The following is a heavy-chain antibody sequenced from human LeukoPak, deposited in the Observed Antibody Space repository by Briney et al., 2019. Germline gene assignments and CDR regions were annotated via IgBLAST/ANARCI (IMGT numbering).Heavy chain of an antibody. D-gene: IGHD2-2*01. CDR1: GNYW. CDR3: ARRLTQYDCFDP. CDR2: INSDGSWT. V-gene: IGHV3-74*01. J-gene: IGHJ5*02. Sequence: GGSLRLSCAASGNYWMHWVRQAPGKGLVWVSHINSDGSWTGYADSVKGRFTISKDNAKNTVYLQMNNLRAEDTAVYYCARRLTQYDCFDPWGQGILVTVSS.